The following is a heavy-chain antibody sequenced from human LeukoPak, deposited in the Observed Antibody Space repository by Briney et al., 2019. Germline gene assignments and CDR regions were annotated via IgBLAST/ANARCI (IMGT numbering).Heavy chain of an antibody. D-gene: IGHD4-17*01. CDR1: GGYFSGYY. CDR2: INHSGST. CDR3: ARDVDYGDYGRDY. J-gene: IGHJ4*02. Sequence: PSETLSLTCAVYGGYFSGYYWSWIRQPPGKGLEWIGEINHSGSTNYNPSLKSRVTISVDTSKNQFSLKLSSVTAADTAVYYCARDVDYGDYGRDYWGQGTLVTVSS. V-gene: IGHV4-34*01.